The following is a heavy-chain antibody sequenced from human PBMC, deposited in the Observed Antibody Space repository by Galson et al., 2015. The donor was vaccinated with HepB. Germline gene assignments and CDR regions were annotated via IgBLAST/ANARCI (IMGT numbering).Heavy chain of an antibody. J-gene: IGHJ3*02. CDR1: GFTFSSYA. CDR3: ARVQAIVVVPAATHDAFDI. CDR2: ISYDGSNK. Sequence: SLRLSCAASGFTFSSYAMHRVRQAPGKGLEWVAVISYDGSNKYYADSVKGRSTISRDNSKNTLYLQMNSLRAEDTAVYYCARVQAIVVVPAATHDAFDIWGQGTMVTVSS. D-gene: IGHD2-2*01. V-gene: IGHV3-30-3*01.